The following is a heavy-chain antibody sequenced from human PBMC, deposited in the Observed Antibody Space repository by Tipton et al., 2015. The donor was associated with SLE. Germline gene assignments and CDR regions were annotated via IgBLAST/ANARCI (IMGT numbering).Heavy chain of an antibody. CDR2: IHYSGST. CDR3: ARIIAGHGDAFDV. V-gene: IGHV4-59*04. Sequence: TLSLTCTVSGGSIGSHYWSWIRQPPGKGLEWIGNIHYSGSTYYNPSLKSRVLMSIDTSKNQFSLTLMSVTAADTAVYFCARIIAGHGDAFDVWGQGTMVTVSS. CDR1: GGSIGSHY. J-gene: IGHJ3*01. D-gene: IGHD2/OR15-2a*01.